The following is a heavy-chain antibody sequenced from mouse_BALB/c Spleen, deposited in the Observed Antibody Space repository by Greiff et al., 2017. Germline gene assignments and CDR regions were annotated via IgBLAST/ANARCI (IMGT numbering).Heavy chain of an antibody. V-gene: IGHV5-17*02. D-gene: IGHD3-1*01. CDR3: ARSGRSYAMDY. J-gene: IGHJ4*01. CDR2: ISSGSSTI. Sequence: DVHLVESGGGLVQPGGSRKLSCAASGFTFSSFGMHWVRQAPEKGLEWVAYISSGSSTIYYADTVKGRFTISRDNPKNTLFLQMTSLRSEDTAMYYCARSGRSYAMDYWGQGTSVTVSS. CDR1: GFTFSSFG.